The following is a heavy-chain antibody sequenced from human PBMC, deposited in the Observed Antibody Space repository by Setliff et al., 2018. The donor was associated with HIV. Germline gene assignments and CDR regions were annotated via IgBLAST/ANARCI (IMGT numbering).Heavy chain of an antibody. CDR1: GGSISSGSYY. J-gene: IGHJ5*02. CDR2: IYTSGST. V-gene: IGHV4-61*02. CDR3: ARDSSIWYLNGDDWLDP. D-gene: IGHD6-13*01. Sequence: PSETLSLTCTVSGGSISSGSYYWSWIRQPAGKGLEWIGRIYTSGSTNYNPSLKSQVTISVDTSKNQFSLKLRYVTAAHTAVYYCARDSSIWYLNGDDWLDPWGQGTLVTVSS.